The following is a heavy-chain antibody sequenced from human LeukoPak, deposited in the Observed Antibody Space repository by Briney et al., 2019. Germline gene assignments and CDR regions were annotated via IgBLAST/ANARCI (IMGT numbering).Heavy chain of an antibody. CDR3: ARSGLRYSLTWFDP. D-gene: IGHD3-9*01. J-gene: IGHJ5*02. V-gene: IGHV3-21*01. Sequence: GGSLRLSCAASGFTFSSYSMNWVRQAPGKGLEWVSSISSSSSYIYYADSVKGRYTISRDNSINRMYLQINSLRGEDTAVYYCARSGLRYSLTWFDPWGQGTLVTVSS. CDR2: ISSSSSYI. CDR1: GFTFSSYS.